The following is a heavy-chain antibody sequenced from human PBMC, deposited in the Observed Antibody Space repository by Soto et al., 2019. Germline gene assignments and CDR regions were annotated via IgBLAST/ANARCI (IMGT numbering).Heavy chain of an antibody. D-gene: IGHD3-22*01. CDR2: ISGSGGST. J-gene: IGHJ4*01. V-gene: IGHV3-23*01. CDR3: ANGRGYYLLDIDY. Sequence: EEQLLESGGGLVQPGGSLRLSCAASGVTFSSYAMNWVRQAPGKGLEWVSGISGSGGSTYYAASVKGRFTTSRANSNNTLYLEMNTVRAEDTAVYYCANGRGYYLLDIDYWGHGTLVTVSS. CDR1: GVTFSSYA.